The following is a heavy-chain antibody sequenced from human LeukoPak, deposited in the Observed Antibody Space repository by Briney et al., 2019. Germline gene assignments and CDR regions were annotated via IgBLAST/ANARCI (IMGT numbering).Heavy chain of an antibody. CDR2: IYPGDSDT. CDR1: GYSFTSYW. J-gene: IGHJ4*02. Sequence: GESLKISCKGSGYSFTSYWIGWVRQMPGKGLEWMGIIYPGDSDTRYSPSFQGQVTISADKSISTAYLQWSSLKASDTATYYCARLGYCSGGSCLPSDYWGQGTLVTVSS. CDR3: ARLGYCSGGSCLPSDY. V-gene: IGHV5-51*01. D-gene: IGHD2-15*01.